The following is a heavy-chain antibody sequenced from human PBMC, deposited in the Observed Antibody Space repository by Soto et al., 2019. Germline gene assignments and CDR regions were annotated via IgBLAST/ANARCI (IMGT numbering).Heavy chain of an antibody. V-gene: IGHV4-31*03. J-gene: IGHJ6*02. Sequence: TLSLTCTVSGGSISSYGYYWSWIRQHPGKGLEWIGYIYYSGSTYYNPSLKSRVTISVDASKNQFSLKLSSVTAADTAVYYCARRSEIYSKGYYGMDVWGQGTTVTVSS. CDR2: IYYSGST. CDR1: GGSISSYGYY. CDR3: ARRSEIYSKGYYGMDV. D-gene: IGHD4-4*01.